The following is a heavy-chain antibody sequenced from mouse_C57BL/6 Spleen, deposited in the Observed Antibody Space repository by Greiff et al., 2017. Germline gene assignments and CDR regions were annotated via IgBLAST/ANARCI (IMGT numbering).Heavy chain of an antibody. D-gene: IGHD1-1*01. Sequence: QVQLQQSGPELVKPGASVKISCKASGYAFSSSWMNWVKQRPGKGLEWIGRIYPGDGDTNYNGKIKGKATLTADKSSSTAYMQLSSLSSEDSAVYFCAVYYYGSSYDGYAMDYWGQGTSVTVSS. J-gene: IGHJ4*01. CDR3: AVYYYGSSYDGYAMDY. CDR1: GYAFSSSW. CDR2: IYPGDGDT. V-gene: IGHV1-82*01.